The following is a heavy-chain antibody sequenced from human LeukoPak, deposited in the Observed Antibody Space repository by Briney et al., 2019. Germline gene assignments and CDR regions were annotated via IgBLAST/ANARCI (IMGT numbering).Heavy chain of an antibody. V-gene: IGHV3-7*05. CDR3: ARDGIYNWNDY. CDR1: GFIFNNYW. Sequence: GRSLRLSCAASGFIFNNYWMSWVRQAPGRGLEWVANIKQDGSEKYYVDSVKGRFTISRDNAKNSLYLQMNSLRAEDTAVYYCARDGIYNWNDYWGQGTLVTVSS. J-gene: IGHJ4*02. CDR2: IKQDGSEK. D-gene: IGHD1-1*01.